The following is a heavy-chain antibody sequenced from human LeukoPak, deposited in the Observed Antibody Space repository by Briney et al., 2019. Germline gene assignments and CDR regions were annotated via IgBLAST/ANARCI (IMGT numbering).Heavy chain of an antibody. J-gene: IGHJ4*02. V-gene: IGHV1-2*02. CDR1: GFTFTSSA. D-gene: IGHD2-21*02. Sequence: ASVKVSCKASGFTFTSSAVQWVRQTPGQGLEWMGWINPNSGGTNYAQKFQGRVTMTRDTSISTAYMELSRLRSDDTAVYYCARDLRLRRTFDYWGQGTLVTVSS. CDR2: INPNSGGT. CDR3: ARDLRLRRTFDY.